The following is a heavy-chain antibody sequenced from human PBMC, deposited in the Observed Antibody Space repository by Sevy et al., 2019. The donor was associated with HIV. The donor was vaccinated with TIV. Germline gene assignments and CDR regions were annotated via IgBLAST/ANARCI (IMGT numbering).Heavy chain of an antibody. CDR3: ARSLDY. CDR2: INQDGSEK. V-gene: IGHV3-7*01. CDR1: GFTFRSYW. J-gene: IGHJ4*02. Sequence: GGSLRLSCVASGFTFRSYWMNWLRQAPGKGLEWVANINQDGSEKFYFDSVKGRFTISRDNAKNSVFLQMDSLRAEDTAVYYCARSLDYWGQGSLVTVSS.